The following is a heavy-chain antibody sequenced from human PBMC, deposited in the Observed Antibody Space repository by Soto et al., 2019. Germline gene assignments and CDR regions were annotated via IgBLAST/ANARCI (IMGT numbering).Heavy chain of an antibody. CDR3: ARHFAPGDPDY. D-gene: IGHD4-17*01. V-gene: IGHV4-39*01. CDR2: IYYSGST. J-gene: IGHJ4*02. Sequence: SETLSLTCTVSGGSISSSSYYWGWIRQPPGKGLEWIGSIYYSGSTYYNPSLKSRVTISVDTSKNQFSLKLSSVTAADTAVYYCARHFAPGDPDYWGQGTLVTVSS. CDR1: GGSISSSSYY.